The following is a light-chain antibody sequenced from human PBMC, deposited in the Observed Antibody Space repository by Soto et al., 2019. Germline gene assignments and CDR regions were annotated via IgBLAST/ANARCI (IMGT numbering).Light chain of an antibody. CDR2: GAS. CDR1: QSVSNN. V-gene: IGKV3D-15*01. CDR3: QQYNNWPAIT. Sequence: EIVMTQSPATLSVSPGETATLSCRTSQSVSNNLAWYQQKPGQGPRLFIYGASTMVTGIPARFSGSGSGTEFTLTIGRLQSEDSAVYYCQQYNNWPAITFGQGTRLEIK. J-gene: IGKJ5*01.